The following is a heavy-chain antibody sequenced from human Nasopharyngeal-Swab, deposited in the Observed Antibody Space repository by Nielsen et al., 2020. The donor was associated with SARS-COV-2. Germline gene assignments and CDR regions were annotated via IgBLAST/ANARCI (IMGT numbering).Heavy chain of an antibody. V-gene: IGHV3-23*01. CDR3: ARPRYDCVWGSFPDY. CDR2: NSGSGGST. J-gene: IGHJ4*02. Sequence: ESLKISCAASGFPFSSHAMSWVRQAPGKGPEWVSANSGSGGSTYYADSVKGRFTISRENSKNTLYLQMNGLRAEDSAVYYCARPRYDCVWGSFPDYWGQGTLVTVSS. CDR1: GFPFSSHA. D-gene: IGHD3-16*01.